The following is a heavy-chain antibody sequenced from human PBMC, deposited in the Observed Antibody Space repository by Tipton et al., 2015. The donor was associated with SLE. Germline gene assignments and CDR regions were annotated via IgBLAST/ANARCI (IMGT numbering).Heavy chain of an antibody. CDR1: GGSISSYY. CDR2: IYYSGST. J-gene: IGHJ4*02. CDR3: ARQRGGGSYYDF. D-gene: IGHD1-26*01. Sequence: TLSLTCTVSGGSISSYYWSWIRQPPGKGLEWIGYIYYSGSTNYNPSLKSRVTISVDTSKNQFSLKMTPVTVADTAVYYCARQRGGGSYYDFWGQGILVIVSS. V-gene: IGHV4-59*08.